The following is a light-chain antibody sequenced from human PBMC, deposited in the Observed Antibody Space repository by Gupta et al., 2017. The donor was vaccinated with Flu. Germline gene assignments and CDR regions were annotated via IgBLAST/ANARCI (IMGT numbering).Light chain of an antibody. V-gene: IGKV1-5*03. CDR2: KAS. J-gene: IGKJ1*01. CDR3: QQYHSCPWT. Sequence: DIHMTQSPSTQSASVGDRVTITCRASQTINSWLAWYQQKPGKAPQLRISKASTLESAIPSRFSCSGSGTAFTLTITSLQPDDFATYYCQQYHSCPWTFGQGTKVEI. CDR1: QTINSW.